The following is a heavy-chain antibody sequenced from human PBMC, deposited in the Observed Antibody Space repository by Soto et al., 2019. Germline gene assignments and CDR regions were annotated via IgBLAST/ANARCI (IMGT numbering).Heavy chain of an antibody. Sequence: QVQLQESGPGLVKPSETLSLTCTVSGGSISSYYWSWIRQPPGKGLEWIGYIYYSGSTNYNPSLKSRVTISVDTSKNQFSLKLSSVTAADTAVYDCARGSYSGFYYYYYMDVWGKGTTVTVSS. CDR3: ARGSYSGFYYYYYMDV. J-gene: IGHJ6*03. CDR1: GGSISSYY. CDR2: IYYSGST. D-gene: IGHD2-15*01. V-gene: IGHV4-59*01.